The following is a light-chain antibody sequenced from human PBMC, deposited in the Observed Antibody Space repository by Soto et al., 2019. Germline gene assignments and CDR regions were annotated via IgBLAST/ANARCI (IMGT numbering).Light chain of an antibody. J-gene: IGKJ2*01. CDR2: DAS. CDR1: QDISNY. CDR3: QQNDNLPPT. Sequence: DIQMTQSPSSLSASVGYRVTITCQASQDISNYLNWYQQKPGKAPKLLIYDASNLETGVPSRFSGSGSGTDFTFTISRLQPEDIATYYCQQNDNLPPTFGQGTKLEIK. V-gene: IGKV1-33*01.